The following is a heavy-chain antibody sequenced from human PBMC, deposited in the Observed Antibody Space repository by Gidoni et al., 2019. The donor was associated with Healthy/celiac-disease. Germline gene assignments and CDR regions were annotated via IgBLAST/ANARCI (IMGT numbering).Heavy chain of an antibody. CDR2: INHSGST. CDR1: GGSFSGYY. V-gene: IGHV4-34*01. CDR3: ARGAMVDY. Sequence: QVQLQPWGAGLLQPSETLSLSCAVYGGSFSGYYWSWIRQPPGKGLEWIGEINHSGSTNYNPSLKSRVTISVDTSKNQFSLKLSSVTAADTAVYYCARGAMVDYWGQGTLVTVSS. J-gene: IGHJ4*02.